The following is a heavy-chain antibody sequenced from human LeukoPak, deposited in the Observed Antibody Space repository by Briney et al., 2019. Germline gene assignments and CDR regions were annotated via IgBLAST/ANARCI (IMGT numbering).Heavy chain of an antibody. V-gene: IGHV3-23*01. D-gene: IGHD5-18*01. CDR2: IGALGGST. CDR1: GFTFSRFA. Sequence: GSLRLSCEASGFTFSRFAMIWVRQAPGKGLEWVSTIGALGGSTNYAASVKGRFTISRDNSKDTLYLQMNNLRAEDTAVYYCAREDTAMVTYYYYYYMDVWGKGTTVTVSS. J-gene: IGHJ6*03. CDR3: AREDTAMVTYYYYYYMDV.